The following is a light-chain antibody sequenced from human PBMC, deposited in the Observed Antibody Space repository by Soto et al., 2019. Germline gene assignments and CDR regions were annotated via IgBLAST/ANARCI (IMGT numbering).Light chain of an antibody. V-gene: IGKV1-5*01. Sequence: DIQMTQSPSSLSASIGDRVTITCRASQSIPSSVAWYQQKPGKAPEVLITDASTLKSGVPSRFSGSGSGTEFTLTISILHPYDSATYFCQQYSRFSWTFGQGTKVEIK. J-gene: IGKJ1*01. CDR3: QQYSRFSWT. CDR1: QSIPSS. CDR2: DAS.